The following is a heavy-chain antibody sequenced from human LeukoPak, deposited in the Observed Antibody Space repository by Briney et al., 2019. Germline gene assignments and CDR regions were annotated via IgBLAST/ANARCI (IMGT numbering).Heavy chain of an antibody. CDR2: ISYDGSNR. Sequence: GGSLRLSCAASGFTFSSYGIHWVRQAPGKGLKWVAVISYDGSNRYYADSVKGRFTISRDNSKRTLFLQMNSLRAEDTAVYHCAQHLGYCSSGTCYFTYWGQGTLVTVSS. V-gene: IGHV3-30*18. D-gene: IGHD2-15*01. CDR1: GFTFSSYG. CDR3: AQHLGYCSSGTCYFTY. J-gene: IGHJ4*02.